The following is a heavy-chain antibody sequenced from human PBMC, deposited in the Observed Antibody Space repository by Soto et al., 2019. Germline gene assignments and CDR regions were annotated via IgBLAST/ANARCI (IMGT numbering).Heavy chain of an antibody. J-gene: IGHJ6*03. D-gene: IGHD3-3*01. CDR1: GFTFSDYA. CDR2: ISGGDGSAMSGRDGTT. CDR3: AKGGFEVEWLLYDYYYYYMDV. Sequence: GGSLRLSCAASGFTFSDYAMNWVRQAPGKGLEWVSGISGGDGSAMSGRDGTTYYADSVNGRFTISRDNSKSTLYLQMNSLRTEDTAVYYCAKGGFEVEWLLYDYYYYYMDVWGKGTTVTVSS. V-gene: IGHV3-23*01.